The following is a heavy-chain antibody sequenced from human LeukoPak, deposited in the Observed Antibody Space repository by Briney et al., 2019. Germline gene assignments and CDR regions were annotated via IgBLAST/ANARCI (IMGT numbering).Heavy chain of an antibody. D-gene: IGHD3-22*01. J-gene: IGHJ4*02. V-gene: IGHV1-2*02. CDR2: INPNNGDT. CDR1: GYTFTGYY. Sequence: ASVKVSCKASGYTFTGYYIHWVRQAPGQGLEWMGWINPNNGDTNYAQKFQGRVTMTRDTSISTAYMELSRLRYDDTAVYYCARAAPYYDSCGYFDLWGQGTLVTVSS. CDR3: ARAAPYYDSCGYFDL.